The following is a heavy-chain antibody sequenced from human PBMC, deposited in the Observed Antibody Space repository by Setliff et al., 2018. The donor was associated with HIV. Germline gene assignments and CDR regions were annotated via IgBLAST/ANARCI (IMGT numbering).Heavy chain of an antibody. CDR1: GGSISSNW. D-gene: IGHD3-10*01. V-gene: IGHV4-59*01. Sequence: PSETLSLTCTVSGGSISSNWWGWIRQPPGKGLEWIGYIYENAYAHYTVSLRSRVAVSMDTSKNQFSLTLRSVTAADRAVYYCARAQMHRGVVSWSLYYFDYWGQGALVTVSS. CDR2: IYENAYA. J-gene: IGHJ4*02. CDR3: ARAQMHRGVVSWSLYYFDY.